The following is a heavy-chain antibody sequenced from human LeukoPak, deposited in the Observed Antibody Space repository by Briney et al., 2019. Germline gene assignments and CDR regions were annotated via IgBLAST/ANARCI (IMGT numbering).Heavy chain of an antibody. CDR2: IYTSGST. Sequence: SETLSLTCTVSGGSMSSYYWNLIRQPAGKGLEWIGRIYTSGSTNYNPSLKSRVTMSVDTSKNQFSLKLSSVTAADTAVYYCARSGSDYFDYWGQGTLVTVSS. J-gene: IGHJ4*02. CDR1: GGSMSSYY. V-gene: IGHV4-4*07. CDR3: ARSGSDYFDY. D-gene: IGHD1-26*01.